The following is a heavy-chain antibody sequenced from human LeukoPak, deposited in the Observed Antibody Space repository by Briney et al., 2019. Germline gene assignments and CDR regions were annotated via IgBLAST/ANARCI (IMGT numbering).Heavy chain of an antibody. CDR3: ARDGRLWFGELHYYGMDV. CDR1: GGTFSSYT. Sequence: SVKVSCKASGGTFSSYTISWVRQAPGRGLEWMGGIIPIFGTANYAQKFQGRVTITADESTSTAYMELSSLRSEDTAVYYCARDGRLWFGELHYYGMDVWGQGTTVTVSS. CDR2: IIPIFGTA. J-gene: IGHJ6*02. D-gene: IGHD3-10*01. V-gene: IGHV1-69*13.